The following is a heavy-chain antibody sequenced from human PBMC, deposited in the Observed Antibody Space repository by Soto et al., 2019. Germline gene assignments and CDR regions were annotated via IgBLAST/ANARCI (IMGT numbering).Heavy chain of an antibody. Sequence: SQTLSLTCAISGDSVSSNSAAWNWIRQSPSRGLEWLGRTYYRSKWYNDYAVSVKSRITINPDTSKNQFSLQLNSVTPEDTAVYYCARGRVSLSISSGWYVDYCGQGTLVTVSS. D-gene: IGHD6-19*01. V-gene: IGHV6-1*01. J-gene: IGHJ4*02. CDR1: GDSVSSNSAA. CDR3: ARGRVSLSISSGWYVDY. CDR2: TYYRSKWYN.